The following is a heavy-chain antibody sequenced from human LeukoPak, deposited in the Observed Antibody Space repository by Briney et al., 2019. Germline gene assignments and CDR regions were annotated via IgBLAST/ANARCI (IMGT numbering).Heavy chain of an antibody. Sequence: SVKVSCKTSGGTFSSYAISWVRQAPGQGLEWMGGIIPIFGTANYAQKFQGRVTITADESTSTAYMELSSLRSEDTAVYYCARAHGYSSSWYDYYYYIDVWGKGTTVTVSS. V-gene: IGHV1-69*13. CDR3: ARAHGYSSSWYDYYYYIDV. CDR1: GGTFSSYA. CDR2: IIPIFGTA. J-gene: IGHJ6*03. D-gene: IGHD6-13*01.